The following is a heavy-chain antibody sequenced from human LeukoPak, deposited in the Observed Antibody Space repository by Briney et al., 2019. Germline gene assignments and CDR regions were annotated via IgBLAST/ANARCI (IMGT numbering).Heavy chain of an antibody. CDR2: ISSSSSTI. CDR3: ASVPPRGSYYEFDY. J-gene: IGHJ4*02. Sequence: GGSLRLSCAASGFTFSSYSMNWVRQAPGKGLEWVSYISSSSSTIYYADSVKGRFTISRDNAKNSLYLQMNSLRAEDTAVYYCASVPPRGSYYEFDYWGQGTLVTVSS. CDR1: GFTFSSYS. V-gene: IGHV3-48*04. D-gene: IGHD1-26*01.